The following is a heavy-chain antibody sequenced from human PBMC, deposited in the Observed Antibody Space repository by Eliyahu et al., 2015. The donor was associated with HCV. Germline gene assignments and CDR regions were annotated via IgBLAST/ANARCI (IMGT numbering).Heavy chain of an antibody. D-gene: IGHD3-10*01. J-gene: IGHJ4*02. CDR1: GYSFTSYW. CDR2: IDPRDSYT. CDR3: ARHLRFGELFLYFDY. V-gene: IGHV5-10-1*03. Sequence: EVQLVQSGAEVKKPGESLRISCKGSGYSFTSYWISWVRQMPGKGLEWMGRIDPRDSYTNYSPSFQGHVTISADKSISTAYLQWSSLKASDTAMYYCARHLRFGELFLYFDYWGQGTLVTVSS.